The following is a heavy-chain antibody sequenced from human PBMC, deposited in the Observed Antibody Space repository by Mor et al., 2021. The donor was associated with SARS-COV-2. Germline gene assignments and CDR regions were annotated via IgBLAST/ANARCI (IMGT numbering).Heavy chain of an antibody. J-gene: IGHJ4*02. V-gene: IGHV5-10-1*01. Sequence: IDPTDSYTNYSPSFQGHVTIAADKSISTAYLQWSSLKAADTAMYYCARINYYYDSSGFDYWGQGTLVTVSS. D-gene: IGHD3-22*01. CDR3: ARINYYYDSSGFDY. CDR2: IDPTDSYT.